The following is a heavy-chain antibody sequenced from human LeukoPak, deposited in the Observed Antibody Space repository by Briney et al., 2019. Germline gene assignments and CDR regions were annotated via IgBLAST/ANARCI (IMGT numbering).Heavy chain of an antibody. Sequence: GGSLRLSCAASGFTFSMSWMAWVRQAPGKGLEWVANIKEDGGEKNYVDSVRGRFTISRDNDRNSLYLQLNSLRVEDTAVYYCARDRAYDTFDIWGQGTMVTVSS. D-gene: IGHD5-24*01. CDR2: IKEDGGEK. V-gene: IGHV3-7*01. CDR1: GFTFSMSW. CDR3: ARDRAYDTFDI. J-gene: IGHJ3*02.